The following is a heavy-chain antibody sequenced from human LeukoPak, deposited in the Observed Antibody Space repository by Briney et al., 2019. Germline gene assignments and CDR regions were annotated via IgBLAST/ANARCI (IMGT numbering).Heavy chain of an antibody. CDR2: IYYSGST. CDR1: GGYISSSSYY. D-gene: IGHD5-24*01. V-gene: IGHV4-39*07. J-gene: IGHJ4*02. Sequence: PSETLSLTCTVSGGYISSSSYYWGWIRQPPGKGLEWIGSIYYSGSTYYNPSLKSRVTISVDTSKNQFSLKLSSVTAADTAVYYCAREGGDGYNPFDYWGQGTLVTVSS. CDR3: AREGGDGYNPFDY.